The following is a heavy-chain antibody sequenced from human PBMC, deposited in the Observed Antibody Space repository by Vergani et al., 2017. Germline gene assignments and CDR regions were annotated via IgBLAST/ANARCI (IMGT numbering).Heavy chain of an antibody. CDR2: ISSNGGST. Sequence: EVQLVESGGGLVQPGGSLRLSCSASGFTFSSYAMHWVRQAPGKGLEYVSAISSNGGSTYYADSVKGRFTISRNNSKNTLYLQMSSLRAEDTAVYYCVKGGTAAGVDYWGQGTLVTVSS. V-gene: IGHV3-64D*06. D-gene: IGHD6-13*01. CDR3: VKGGTAAGVDY. CDR1: GFTFSSYA. J-gene: IGHJ4*02.